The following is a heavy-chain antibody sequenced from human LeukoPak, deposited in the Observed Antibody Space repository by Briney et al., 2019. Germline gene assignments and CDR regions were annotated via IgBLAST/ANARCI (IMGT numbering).Heavy chain of an antibody. V-gene: IGHV1-2*02. CDR2: INPNSGGT. CDR3: ARDIPLGIILPAPGYLDN. CDR1: GYTFIDYY. Sequence: ASVKVSCKPSGYTFIDYYMHWVRQAPGQGLEWMGWINPNSGGTNYAQKFQGRVTMTRDTSISTAYMELSRLRSDDTAVYYCARDIPLGIILPAPGYLDNWGQGTLVTVSS. J-gene: IGHJ4*02. D-gene: IGHD2/OR15-2a*01.